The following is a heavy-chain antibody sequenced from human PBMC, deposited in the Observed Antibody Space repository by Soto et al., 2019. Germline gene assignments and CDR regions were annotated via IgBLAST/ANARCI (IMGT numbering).Heavy chain of an antibody. J-gene: IGHJ6*02. CDR1: GFTFSSYW. D-gene: IGHD3-22*01. CDR3: ERLSVRYYDSSGMDV. CDR2: IKSVGSST. Sequence: PGGSLRLSCAASGFTFSSYWMHWVRQAPGKGLVWVSRIKSVGSSTSYADSVKGRFTISRDNAKNTLYLQMNSLRAEDTAVYYCERLSVRYYDSSGMDVWGQGTTVTVSS. V-gene: IGHV3-74*01.